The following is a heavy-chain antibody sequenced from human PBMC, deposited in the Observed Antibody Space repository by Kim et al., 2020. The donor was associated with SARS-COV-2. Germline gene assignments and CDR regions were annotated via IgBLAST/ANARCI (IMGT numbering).Heavy chain of an antibody. CDR2: ISGRSDKT. Sequence: GGSLRLSCAASGFSFSSYAMSWVRQAPGKGPEWVSGISGRSDKTHYADSVKGRFTISRDNSRSTLYLEMHSLRAEDTAVYYCARHNSDWYPIDYWGQGTLLTVSS. D-gene: IGHD6-19*01. J-gene: IGHJ4*02. CDR3: ARHNSDWYPIDY. CDR1: GFSFSSYA. V-gene: IGHV3-23*01.